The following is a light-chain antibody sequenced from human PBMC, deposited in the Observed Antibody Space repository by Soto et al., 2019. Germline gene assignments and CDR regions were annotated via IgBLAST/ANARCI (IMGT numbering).Light chain of an antibody. CDR1: QDISKW. V-gene: IGKV1-12*01. Sequence: DIQMTQSPSSVSAPVGDRVTISCRASQDISKWLAWFQQKPGKAPNLLISAASTLQSGVPSRFSGSGSGTEFTRTIQGLQPDDIGTYYCQQASSFPHTFGQGTQGEIK. CDR2: AAS. CDR3: QQASSFPHT. J-gene: IGKJ2*01.